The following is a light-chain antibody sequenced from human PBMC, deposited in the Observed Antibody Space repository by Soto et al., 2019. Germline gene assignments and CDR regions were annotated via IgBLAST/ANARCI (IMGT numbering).Light chain of an antibody. J-gene: IGKJ1*01. Sequence: IQMTQSPPSLSASVGDSVTITCRSSQTINNYLNWYQQRPGQAPQLLIHTTSTLQSGAPSRFSGSGSGTDYTLTINSLQPEDFATYYCQQTNTSPLPFGQGTKLDIK. CDR1: QTINNY. V-gene: IGKV1-39*01. CDR3: QQTNTSPLP. CDR2: TTS.